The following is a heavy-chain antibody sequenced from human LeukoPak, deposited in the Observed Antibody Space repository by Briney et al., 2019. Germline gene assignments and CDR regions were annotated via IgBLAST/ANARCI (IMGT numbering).Heavy chain of an antibody. CDR1: GYTFNSYG. V-gene: IGHV1-18*01. CDR3: ARVHRVTTYFDAFDI. Sequence: ASVKVSCKASGYTFNSYGINWVRQAPGQGLEWMGWISAYNGNTNYAQKFQGRVTMTTDTSTSTAYMELRSLRSDDTAVYYCARVHRVTTYFDAFDIWGQGTMVTVSS. D-gene: IGHD4-17*01. CDR2: ISAYNGNT. J-gene: IGHJ3*02.